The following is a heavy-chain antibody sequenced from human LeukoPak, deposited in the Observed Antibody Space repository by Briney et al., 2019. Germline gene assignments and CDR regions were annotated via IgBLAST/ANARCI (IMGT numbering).Heavy chain of an antibody. V-gene: IGHV4-61*02. CDR1: GGSISSGSYY. J-gene: IGHJ4*02. CDR3: ARDFGVHLGVATSYFDY. CDR2: IYTSGST. D-gene: IGHD5-12*01. Sequence: PSETLSLTCTVSGGSISSGSYYWSWIRQPAGKGLEWIGRIYTSGSTNYNPSLKSRVTISVDTSKNQFSLKLSSVTAADTAVYYCARDFGVHLGVATSYFDYWGQGTLVTVSS.